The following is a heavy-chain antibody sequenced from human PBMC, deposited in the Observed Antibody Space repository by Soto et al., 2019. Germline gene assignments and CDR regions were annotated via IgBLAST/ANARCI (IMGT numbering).Heavy chain of an antibody. J-gene: IGHJ4*02. CDR1: GFTFSSYG. CDR3: AKGSTAMTYFDY. V-gene: IGHV3-30*18. Sequence: QVQLVESGGGVVQPGRSLRLSSAASGFTFSSYGMHWVRQAPGKGLEWVAVISYDGSNKYYADSVKGRFTISRDNSKNTLYLQMNCLRAEDTAVYYCAKGSTAMTYFDYWGQGTLVTVSS. D-gene: IGHD5-18*01. CDR2: ISYDGSNK.